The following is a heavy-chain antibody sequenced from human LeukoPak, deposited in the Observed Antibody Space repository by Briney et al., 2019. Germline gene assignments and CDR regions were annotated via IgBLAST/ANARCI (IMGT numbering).Heavy chain of an antibody. CDR1: GFTFSSHA. CDR3: AKDSHDSSGYYYDPGVEDAFDI. CDR2: ISGSGGST. D-gene: IGHD3-22*01. Sequence: PGGSLRLSCAASGFTFSSHAMSWVRQAPGKGLEWVSAISGSGGSTYYADSVKGRFTISRDNSKNTLYLQMNSLRAEDTAVYYCAKDSHDSSGYYYDPGVEDAFDIWGQGTMVTVSS. V-gene: IGHV3-23*01. J-gene: IGHJ3*02.